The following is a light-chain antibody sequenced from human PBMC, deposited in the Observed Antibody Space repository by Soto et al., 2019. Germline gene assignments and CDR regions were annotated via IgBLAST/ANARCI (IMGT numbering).Light chain of an antibody. CDR3: QQYNNWPYT. Sequence: EIVMTQSPATLAVSPGERAALSCRASQSVSSNFAWYQQKPGQAPRLLIYGASSRATGTPARFSGSGSGTEFTLTICSLQSEDFAVYSCQQYNNWPYTFGLGTKLEMK. J-gene: IGKJ2*01. V-gene: IGKV3-15*01. CDR2: GAS. CDR1: QSVSSN.